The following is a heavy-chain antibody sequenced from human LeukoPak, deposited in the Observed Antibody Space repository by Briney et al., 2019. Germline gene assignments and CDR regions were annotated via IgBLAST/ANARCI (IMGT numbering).Heavy chain of an antibody. CDR1: GFTFDSYA. CDR3: AKGQSGTYPRVHFDY. D-gene: IGHD1-26*01. J-gene: IGHJ4*02. CDR2: ISDSGGRT. V-gene: IGHV3-23*01. Sequence: GGSLRLXCVASGFTFDSYAMIWVRQAPGKGLESVSGISDSGGRTYYTESVKGRFTISRDNSKNTLYLQMNSLRAEDTAVYYCAKGQSGTYPRVHFDYWGQGTLVTVSS.